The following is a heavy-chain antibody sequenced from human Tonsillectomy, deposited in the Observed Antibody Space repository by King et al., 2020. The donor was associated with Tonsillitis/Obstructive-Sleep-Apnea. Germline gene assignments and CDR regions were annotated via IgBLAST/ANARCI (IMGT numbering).Heavy chain of an antibody. CDR2: IYYSGST. CDR1: GGSISSSSYY. D-gene: IGHD4-17*01. V-gene: IGHV4-39*01. J-gene: IGHJ6*03. CDR3: ASTVTYYYYYYMDV. Sequence: LQLQESGPGLVKPSETLSLTCTVSGGSISSSSYYWGWIRQPPGKGLEWIGSIYYSGSTYYNPSLKSRVTISVDTSKNQFSLKLSSLTAADTAVYYCASTVTYYYYYYMDVWGKGTTVTVSS.